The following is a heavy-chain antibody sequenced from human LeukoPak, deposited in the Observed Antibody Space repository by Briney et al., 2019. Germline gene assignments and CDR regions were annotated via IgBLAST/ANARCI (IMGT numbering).Heavy chain of an antibody. Sequence: GGSLRLSCAASGFTFSTYGMHWVRQAPGKGLEWVAVVWAAGTNKYYADSVKGRFTISRDNSKNTLYLQMNSLRAEDTAVYYCAKEARLGDILTGYYTYFDYWGQGTLVTVSS. CDR1: GFTFSTYG. J-gene: IGHJ4*02. V-gene: IGHV3-30*02. CDR2: VWAAGTNK. CDR3: AKEARLGDILTGYYTYFDY. D-gene: IGHD3-9*01.